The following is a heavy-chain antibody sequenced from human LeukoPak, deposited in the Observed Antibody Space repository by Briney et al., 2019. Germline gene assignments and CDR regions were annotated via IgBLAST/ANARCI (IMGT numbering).Heavy chain of an antibody. CDR2: ISNSDSDR. D-gene: IGHD3-10*01. CDR1: GFTFSTYE. CDR3: ARDPYYYDSGSFAAFDI. V-gene: IGHV3-48*03. Sequence: GGSLRLSCAASGFTFSTYEMNWVRQAPGKGLEWVSYISNSDSDRKYADSVKGRFTISRDNAKNSLYLQMNSLRAEDTAVYYCARDPYYYDSGSFAAFDIWGQGTMVTVSS. J-gene: IGHJ3*02.